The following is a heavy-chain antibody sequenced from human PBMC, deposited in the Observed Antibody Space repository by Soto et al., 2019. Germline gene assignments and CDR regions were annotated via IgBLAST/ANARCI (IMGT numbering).Heavy chain of an antibody. Sequence: PSETLSLTCTVSGGSVSSGSYYWSWIRQPPGKGLEWIGYIYYSGSTNYNPSLKSRVTISVDTSKNQFSLKLSSVTAADTAVYYCARDVVATVVTPFTYYGMDVWGQGTTVTSP. CDR3: ARDVVATVVTPFTYYGMDV. CDR1: GGSVSSGSYY. CDR2: IYYSGST. D-gene: IGHD5-12*01. V-gene: IGHV4-61*01. J-gene: IGHJ6*02.